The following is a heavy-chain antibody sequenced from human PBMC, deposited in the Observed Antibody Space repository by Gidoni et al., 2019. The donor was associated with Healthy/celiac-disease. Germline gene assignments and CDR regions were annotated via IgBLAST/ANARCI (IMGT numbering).Heavy chain of an antibody. CDR2: INPNSGGT. J-gene: IGHJ5*02. V-gene: IGHV1-2*02. CDR1: GYNFTGYY. Sequence: QVQLVQAGAEVKKPGASVKVSCKASGYNFTGYYMHWRRQAPGQGLAWMGWINPNSGGTNYAQKFQGRVTMTRDTSISTAYMELSRLRSDDTAVYYCARVPIMITFGGVIVGENWFDPWGQGTLVTVSS. D-gene: IGHD3-16*02. CDR3: ARVPIMITFGGVIVGENWFDP.